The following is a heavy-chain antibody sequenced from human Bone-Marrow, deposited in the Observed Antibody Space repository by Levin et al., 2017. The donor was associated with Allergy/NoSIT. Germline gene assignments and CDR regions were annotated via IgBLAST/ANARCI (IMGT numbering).Heavy chain of an antibody. Sequence: ASVKVSCKASGYTFTDYYMNWVRQAPGQGLEWMGWINPNSGGTNYAQKFQGRVTMTRDTSISTAYMELTRLRSDDTAVYYCARDPDYYDRAFDIWGQGKMVTVSS. CDR1: GYTFTDYY. D-gene: IGHD3-22*01. V-gene: IGHV1-2*02. J-gene: IGHJ3*02. CDR2: INPNSGGT. CDR3: ARDPDYYDRAFDI.